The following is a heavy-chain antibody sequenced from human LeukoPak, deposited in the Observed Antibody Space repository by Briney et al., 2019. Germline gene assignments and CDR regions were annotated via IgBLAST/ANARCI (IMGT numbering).Heavy chain of an antibody. D-gene: IGHD6-6*01. CDR3: ARFRVEYSSSNWFDP. J-gene: IGHJ5*02. CDR2: ISSSSSYK. V-gene: IGHV3-21*01. CDR1: GFTFSSYS. Sequence: GGSLRLSCAASGFTFSSYSMNWVRQAPGKGLEWVSSISSSSSYKYYADSVKGRFTISRDNDKNSLYLQMNSLRAEDTAVYYCARFRVEYSSSNWFDPWGQGTLVTVSS.